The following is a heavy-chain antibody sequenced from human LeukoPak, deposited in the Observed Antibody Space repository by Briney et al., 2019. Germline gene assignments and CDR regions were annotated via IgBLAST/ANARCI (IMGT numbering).Heavy chain of an antibody. V-gene: IGHV4-39*01. CDR1: GGSISSSDYL. Sequence: SETLSLTCTVPGGSISSSDYLWAWVRQPPGKGLEWIGDFYYNGVTSYDPSLKSRVTISVDTSKNQFSLNLTSVTAADTAVYHCVRRNYVSGRIDPWGQGTLVTVSS. D-gene: IGHD3-16*01. J-gene: IGHJ5*02. CDR3: VRRNYVSGRIDP. CDR2: FYYNGVT.